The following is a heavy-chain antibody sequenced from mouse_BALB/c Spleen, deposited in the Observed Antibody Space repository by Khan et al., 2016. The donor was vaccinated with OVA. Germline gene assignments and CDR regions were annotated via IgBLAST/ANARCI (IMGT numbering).Heavy chain of an antibody. CDR3: ATLYYYGSSWFPY. CDR1: GHSITNDYA. D-gene: IGHD1-1*01. J-gene: IGHJ3*01. V-gene: IGHV3-2*02. Sequence: EVQLQESGPGLMKPSQSMSLTCTVTGHSITNDYAWNWIRQFPGNKLEWMGYITYSGRSSYNPSLKSRISITRDTSTNQFFLQLNSVTAEDTATYYCATLYYYGSSWFPYWGQGTLVTVSA. CDR2: ITYSGRS.